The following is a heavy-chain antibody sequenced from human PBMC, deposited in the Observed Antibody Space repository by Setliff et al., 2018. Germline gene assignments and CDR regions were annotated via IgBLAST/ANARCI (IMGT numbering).Heavy chain of an antibody. V-gene: IGHV4-34*12. CDR1: GGSFSGYY. J-gene: IGHJ6*03. Sequence: SETLSLTCAVYGGSFSGYYWSWIRQPPGKRLEWIGEIIHSGSTNYNPSLKSRVTISMDTSKNQFSLKLNSVAAADMAVYYCAREQWLDPPGYYYMDVWAKGTTVTVSS. CDR3: AREQWLDPPGYYYMDV. D-gene: IGHD6-19*01. CDR2: IIHSGST.